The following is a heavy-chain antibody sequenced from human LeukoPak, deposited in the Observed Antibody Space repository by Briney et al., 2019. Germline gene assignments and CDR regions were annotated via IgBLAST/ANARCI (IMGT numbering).Heavy chain of an antibody. D-gene: IGHD2-2*01. CDR2: ISYDGSNK. CDR3: AKGGRYCSSTSCYEWFDP. V-gene: IGHV3-30*18. J-gene: IGHJ5*02. Sequence: GRSLRLSCAASGFTFSSYGMHWVRQAPGKGLEWVAVISYDGSNKYYAASVKGRFTISRGNSKNTLYLQMNSLRAEDTAVYYCAKGGRYCSSTSCYEWFDPWGQGTLVTVSS. CDR1: GFTFSSYG.